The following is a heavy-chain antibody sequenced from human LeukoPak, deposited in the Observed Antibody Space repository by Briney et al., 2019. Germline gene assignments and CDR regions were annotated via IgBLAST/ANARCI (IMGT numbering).Heavy chain of an antibody. CDR3: ARGNYYDSSGYDAFDI. J-gene: IGHJ3*02. V-gene: IGHV6-1*01. CDR2: TYYRSMWFN. Sequence: SGPGLVKPSQTLSLTCAISGDTVSSDIAAWSWIRQSPSRGLEWLGRTYYRSMWFNDYAVSVKGRLTINLDASKNQLSLQLNSVIPEDTAVYYCARGNYYDSSGYDAFDIWGQGTMVTVSS. CDR1: GDTVSSDIAA. D-gene: IGHD3-22*01.